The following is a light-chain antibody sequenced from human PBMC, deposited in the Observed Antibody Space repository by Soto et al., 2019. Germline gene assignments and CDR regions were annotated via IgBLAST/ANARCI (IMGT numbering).Light chain of an antibody. CDR3: MQGTHWQRWT. V-gene: IGKV2-30*01. CDR2: KDS. J-gene: IGKJ1*01. CDR1: QSLVYSDGNTY. Sequence: DVVMTQSPLSLPVTLGQPASISCRSSQSLVYSDGNTYLSWFQKRPGQSARRLIYKDSNRDSGVPDRFSGSESGSDFTLKISRVEAEDVGIYYCMQGTHWQRWTFGQGTKVEIK.